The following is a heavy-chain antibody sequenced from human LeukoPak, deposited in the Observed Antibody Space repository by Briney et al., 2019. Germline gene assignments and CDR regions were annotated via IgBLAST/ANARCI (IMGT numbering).Heavy chain of an antibody. Sequence: GESLKISCKGSGYGFTSYWISWVRQMPGKGLEWMGRIDPSDSYTNYSPSFQGHVTISADKSISTAYLQWSSLKASDTAMYYCARHRIGYCSSTSCYVTDYWGQGTLVTVSP. CDR3: ARHRIGYCSSTSCYVTDY. CDR2: IDPSDSYT. V-gene: IGHV5-10-1*01. CDR1: GYGFTSYW. J-gene: IGHJ4*02. D-gene: IGHD2-2*01.